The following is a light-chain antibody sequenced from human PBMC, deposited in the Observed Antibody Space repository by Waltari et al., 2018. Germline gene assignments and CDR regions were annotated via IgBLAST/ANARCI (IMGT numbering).Light chain of an antibody. CDR2: EVT. J-gene: IGLJ3*02. CDR1: SSDVGGYNY. Sequence: QSALTQPASVSGSPGQSITISCTGTSSDVGGYNYVSWYQQHPGKAPKFMIYEVTSRPSGVFNRFSGSRSGNTAYLTISGLRAEDEADYHCSSYTSSDTWVFGGGTKVTVL. V-gene: IGLV2-14*01. CDR3: SSYTSSDTWV.